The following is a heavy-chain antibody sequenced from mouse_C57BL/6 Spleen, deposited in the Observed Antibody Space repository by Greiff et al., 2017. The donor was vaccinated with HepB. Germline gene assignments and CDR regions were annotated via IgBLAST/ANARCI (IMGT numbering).Heavy chain of an antibody. CDR3: ARILTGNAMDY. J-gene: IGHJ4*01. D-gene: IGHD4-1*01. CDR2: INPSSGYT. CDR1: GYTFTSYW. Sequence: VQLQQSGAELAKPGASVKLSCKASGYTFTSYWMHWVKQRPGQGLEWIGYINPSSGYTKYNQKFKAKATLTADKSSSTAYMQLSSLTYEDSAVYYCARILTGNAMDYWGQGTSVTVSS. V-gene: IGHV1-7*01.